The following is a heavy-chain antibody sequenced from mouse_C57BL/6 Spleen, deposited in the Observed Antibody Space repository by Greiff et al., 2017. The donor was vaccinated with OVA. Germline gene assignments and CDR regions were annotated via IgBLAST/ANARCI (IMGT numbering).Heavy chain of an antibody. CDR1: GYTFTSYW. J-gene: IGHJ1*03. V-gene: IGHV1-7*01. CDR3: AHYYGSSYWYFDV. Sequence: VQLQQSGAELAKPGASVKLSCKASGYTFTSYWMHWVKQRPGQGLEWIGYINPSSGYTKYNQKFKDKATLTADKSSSTAYMQLSSLTYEDSAVYYCAHYYGSSYWYFDVGGTGTTVTVSS. D-gene: IGHD1-1*01. CDR2: INPSSGYT.